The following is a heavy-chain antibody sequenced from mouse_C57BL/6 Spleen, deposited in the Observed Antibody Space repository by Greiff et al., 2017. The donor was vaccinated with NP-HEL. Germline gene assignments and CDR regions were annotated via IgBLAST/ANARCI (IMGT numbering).Heavy chain of an antibody. CDR3: ARLYYGSSYVDWFAY. D-gene: IGHD1-1*01. CDR2: INPNYGTT. J-gene: IGHJ3*01. Sequence: EVQLQQSGPELVKPGASVKISCKASGYSFTDYNMNWVKQSNGKSLEWIGVINPNYGTTSYNQKFKGKATLTVDQSSSTAYMQLNSLTSEDSAVYYCARLYYGSSYVDWFAYWGQGTLVTVSA. CDR1: GYSFTDYN. V-gene: IGHV1-39*01.